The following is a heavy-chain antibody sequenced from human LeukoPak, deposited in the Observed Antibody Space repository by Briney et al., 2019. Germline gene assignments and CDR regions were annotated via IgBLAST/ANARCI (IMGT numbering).Heavy chain of an antibody. CDR1: GLTVSSNY. D-gene: IGHD5-18*01. CDR3: AREMIQLPGYFDY. Sequence: GGSLRLSCAASGLTVSSNYMSWVRQAPGKGLEWVSVIYSGGNTFYADSVKGRLTISRDNSKNTLYLQMNSLRAEDTAVYYCAREMIQLPGYFDYWGQGTLVTVSS. J-gene: IGHJ4*02. V-gene: IGHV3-53*01. CDR2: IYSGGNT.